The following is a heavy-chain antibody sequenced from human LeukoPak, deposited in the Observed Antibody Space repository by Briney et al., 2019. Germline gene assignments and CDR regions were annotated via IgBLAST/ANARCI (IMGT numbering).Heavy chain of an antibody. CDR1: GASISTYY. D-gene: IGHD6-19*01. CDR2: IYYIAPT. Sequence: SHTLSLTCTVSGASISTYYCSCTRHPPGKGLEWIRYIYYIAPTNYNPSIKSRVTISVDRSKNQFSLKLSSVTAADTAVYYCARHRMYSSGWEYYFDYWGQGTLVTVSS. V-gene: IGHV4-59*08. J-gene: IGHJ4*02. CDR3: ARHRMYSSGWEYYFDY.